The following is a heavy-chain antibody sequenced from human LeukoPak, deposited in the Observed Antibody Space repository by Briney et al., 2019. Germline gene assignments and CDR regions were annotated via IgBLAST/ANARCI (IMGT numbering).Heavy chain of an antibody. Sequence: PSETLSLTCAVYGGSFSGYYWSWIRQPPGKGLEWIGEINHSGSTNYNPSLKSRVTISVDTSKNQFSLKLSSVTAADTAVYYCARDFYYYDSSGYELDAFDIWGQGTMVTVSS. J-gene: IGHJ3*02. V-gene: IGHV4-34*01. CDR1: GGSFSGYY. CDR2: INHSGST. D-gene: IGHD3-22*01. CDR3: ARDFYYYDSSGYELDAFDI.